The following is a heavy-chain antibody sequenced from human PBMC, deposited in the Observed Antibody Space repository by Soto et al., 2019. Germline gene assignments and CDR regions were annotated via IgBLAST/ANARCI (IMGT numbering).Heavy chain of an antibody. D-gene: IGHD3-22*01. CDR3: AREWYYFDSSGYFKPVYYRYYGLDV. CDR2: INPNSGGT. CDR1: GYTFTDYY. Sequence: ASVKVSCKASGYTFTDYYIHWVRQAPGQGLEWMGWINPNSGGTKFAQQFQGRVTMTRDTSISTAYMELSRLRFDDTAVYYCAREWYYFDSSGYFKPVYYRYYGLDVWGPGPTVTV. J-gene: IGHJ6*02. V-gene: IGHV1-2*02.